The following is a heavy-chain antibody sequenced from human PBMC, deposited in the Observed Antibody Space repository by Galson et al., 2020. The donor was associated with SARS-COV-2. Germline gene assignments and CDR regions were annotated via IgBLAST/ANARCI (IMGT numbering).Heavy chain of an antibody. D-gene: IGHD3-22*01. CDR2: ILHSGTT. V-gene: IGHV4-4*02. Sequence: SETLSLTCTVSGASINSPNWWSWVRQSPGKGLEWIGEILHSGTTNYNPSLKRRVTISLDKSKRQFYLKLTSLTAADTAVYYCASLIVPVTSSAFDMWGQGTMVTVSS. CDR1: GASINSPNW. J-gene: IGHJ3*02. CDR3: ASLIVPVTSSAFDM.